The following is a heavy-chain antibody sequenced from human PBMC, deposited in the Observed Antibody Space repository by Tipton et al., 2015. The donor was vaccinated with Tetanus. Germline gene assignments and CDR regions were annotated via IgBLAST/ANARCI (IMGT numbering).Heavy chain of an antibody. CDR1: GGSLNTFY. V-gene: IGHV4-4*07. D-gene: IGHD1-26*01. Sequence: TLSLTCTVSGGSLNTFYWNWIRQPAGKGLEWIGRVYSSGSTNYNPSLKSRVTMSIDAPKNQFSLELTPVTAADTAVYYCARDFRERSGTYYSYYYTMDVWGQGTTVTVSS. CDR2: VYSSGST. CDR3: ARDFRERSGTYYSYYYTMDV. J-gene: IGHJ6*02.